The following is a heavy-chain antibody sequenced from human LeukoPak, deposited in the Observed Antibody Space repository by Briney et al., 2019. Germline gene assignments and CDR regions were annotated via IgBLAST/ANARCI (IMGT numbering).Heavy chain of an antibody. CDR3: ARRLWFGETLDY. CDR2: IQYDGSNQ. Sequence: GGSLRLSCAASPFTFSSYGMHWVRQAPGKGLEWVAYIQYDGSNQQYADSVKGRFSISRDSSKNILYLQMNSLRAEDTAVYYCARRLWFGETLDYWGQGTLVTVSS. CDR1: PFTFSSYG. D-gene: IGHD3-10*01. V-gene: IGHV3-30*02. J-gene: IGHJ4*02.